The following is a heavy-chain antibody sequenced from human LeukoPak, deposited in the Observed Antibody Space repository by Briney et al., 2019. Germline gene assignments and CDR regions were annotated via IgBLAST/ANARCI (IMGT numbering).Heavy chain of an antibody. D-gene: IGHD6-19*01. V-gene: IGHV3-30*02. CDR3: AKDGASIAVAGDAFGI. J-gene: IGHJ3*02. Sequence: GGSLRLSCAASGFTFSSYGMHWVRQAPGKGLEWVAFIRYDGSNKYYADSVKGRFTISRDNSKNTLYLQMNSLRAEDTAVYYCAKDGASIAVAGDAFGIWGQGTMVTVSS. CDR1: GFTFSSYG. CDR2: IRYDGSNK.